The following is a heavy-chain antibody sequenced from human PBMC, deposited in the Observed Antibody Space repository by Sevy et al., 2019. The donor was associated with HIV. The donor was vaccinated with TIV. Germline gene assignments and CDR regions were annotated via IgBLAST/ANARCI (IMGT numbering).Heavy chain of an antibody. Sequence: SQTLSLTCVISGDSVSSNSAAWNWIRQSTSRGLEWLGKTYYRSKWYSDYAVSVKIRVTINRDTSENQFSLQLNSVIPEDTTVYYRVRGHNTAFDFWGQGTMVTVSS. CDR3: VRGHNTAFDF. CDR2: TYYRSKWYS. V-gene: IGHV6-1*01. J-gene: IGHJ3*01. D-gene: IGHD1-1*01. CDR1: GDSVSSNSAA.